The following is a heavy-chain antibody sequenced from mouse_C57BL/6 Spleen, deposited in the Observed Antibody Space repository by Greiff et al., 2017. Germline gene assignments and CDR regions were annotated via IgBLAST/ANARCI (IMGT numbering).Heavy chain of an antibody. CDR3: AGWDGNQGCFAY. V-gene: IGHV1-81*01. CDR2: IYPSSGNT. D-gene: IGHD2-1*01. Sequence: VQLQQSGAELARPGASVKLSCKASGYTFTSYGISWVKQRTGQGLEWIGEIYPSSGNTYYNEKFKGTATLTADKSSSTAYMELRSLTSEDSAVYFCAGWDGNQGCFAYWGQGTLVTVSA. J-gene: IGHJ3*01. CDR1: GYTFTSYG.